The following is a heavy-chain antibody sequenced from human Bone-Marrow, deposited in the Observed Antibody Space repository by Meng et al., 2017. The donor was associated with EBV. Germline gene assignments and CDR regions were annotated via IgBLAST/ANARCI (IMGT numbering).Heavy chain of an antibody. J-gene: IGHJ4*02. Sequence: QVQVVQSGAGVKKPGSSVNVSCRSSGGTFRSDAVSWVRQAPGQGLEWMGGLIPMSDAPHYAQKFQGRVTMTADESTSTHYMDLTGLRSDDTAVYYCASESGRGFTPDYWGQGTLVTVSS. CDR3: ASESGRGFTPDY. V-gene: IGHV1-69*01. CDR1: GGTFRSDA. D-gene: IGHD3-10*01. CDR2: LIPMSDAP.